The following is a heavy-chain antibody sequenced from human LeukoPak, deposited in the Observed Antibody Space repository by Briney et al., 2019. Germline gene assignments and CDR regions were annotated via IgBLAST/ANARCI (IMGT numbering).Heavy chain of an antibody. V-gene: IGHV3-64D*06. CDR1: GFTFSSYA. CDR3: VKDRAGYRSGGSCQDLDY. J-gene: IGHJ4*02. D-gene: IGHD2-15*01. Sequence: PGGSLRLSCSASGFTFSSYAMHWVRQAPGKGLEYVSAISSNGGSTYYADSVKGRFTISRDNSKNTLYLQMSSLRAEDTAVYYCVKDRAGYRSGGSCQDLDYWGQGTLVTVSS. CDR2: ISSNGGST.